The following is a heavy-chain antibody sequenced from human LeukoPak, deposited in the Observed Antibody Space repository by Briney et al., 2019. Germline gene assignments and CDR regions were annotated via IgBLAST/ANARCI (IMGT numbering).Heavy chain of an antibody. D-gene: IGHD1-14*01. CDR1: GFTFSSYG. Sequence: GRSLRLSCAASGFTFSSYGMHWVRQAPGKGLEWVAVIWYDGSNKYYADSVKGRFTISRDNSKNTLYLQMNSLRAEDTAVYYCARDLASGNHPDGFDVWAQGTLVTVSS. CDR2: IWYDGSNK. CDR3: ARDLASGNHPDGFDV. V-gene: IGHV3-33*01. J-gene: IGHJ3*01.